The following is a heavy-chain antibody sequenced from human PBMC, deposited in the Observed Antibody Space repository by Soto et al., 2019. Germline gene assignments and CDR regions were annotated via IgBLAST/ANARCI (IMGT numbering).Heavy chain of an antibody. CDR2: IYPGDSDT. Sequence: PGESLKISCKGSGYSFTNYWIGWVRQMPGKGLEWMGIIYPGDSDTRYSPSFQGQVTISADKSSSTAYLQWSSLKASDTAMYYCARQAGTITNYYYYYMDVWGKGTTITVSS. V-gene: IGHV5-51*01. CDR3: ARQAGTITNYYYYYMDV. J-gene: IGHJ6*03. D-gene: IGHD1-7*01. CDR1: GYSFTNYW.